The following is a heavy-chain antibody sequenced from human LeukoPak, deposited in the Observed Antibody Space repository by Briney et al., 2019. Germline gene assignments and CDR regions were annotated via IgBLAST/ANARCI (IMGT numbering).Heavy chain of an antibody. Sequence: SETLSLTCTVSGGSISSSSYYWGWIRQPPGKGLEWIGSIYYSGSTYYNPSLKSRVTISVDTSKNQFSLKLSSVTAADTAVYYCASEEQQLVRDYWGQGTLVTVSS. D-gene: IGHD6-13*01. CDR1: GGSISSSSYY. V-gene: IGHV4-39*01. J-gene: IGHJ4*02. CDR3: ASEEQQLVRDY. CDR2: IYYSGST.